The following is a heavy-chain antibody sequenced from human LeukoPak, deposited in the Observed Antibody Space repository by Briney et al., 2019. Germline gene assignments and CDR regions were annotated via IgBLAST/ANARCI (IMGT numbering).Heavy chain of an antibody. CDR3: ARGPWGDYDEYYSDY. Sequence: RASVKVSCKASGYTFISYDINWVRQATGQGLEWMGWMNPNSGNTGYAQKFQGRVTMTRNTYISTAYMELSSLRSEDTAVYYCARGPWGDYDEYYSDYWGQGTLVTVSS. J-gene: IGHJ4*02. V-gene: IGHV1-8*01. CDR2: MNPNSGNT. D-gene: IGHD4-17*01. CDR1: GYTFISYD.